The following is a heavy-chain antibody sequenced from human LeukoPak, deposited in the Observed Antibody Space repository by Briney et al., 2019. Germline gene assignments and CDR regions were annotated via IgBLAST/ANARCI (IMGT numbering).Heavy chain of an antibody. CDR2: IRYDGSNK. D-gene: IGHD3-22*01. V-gene: IGHV3-30*02. Sequence: GGSLRLSCAGSGFTFSSYGMHWVRQAPGKGLEWVAFIRYDGSNKYYADPVKGRFTISRDNSKNTLYLQMNSLRAEDTAVYYCAKDGAYYDSSGYYSDFDYWGQGTLVTVSS. CDR3: AKDGAYYDSSGYYSDFDY. J-gene: IGHJ4*02. CDR1: GFTFSSYG.